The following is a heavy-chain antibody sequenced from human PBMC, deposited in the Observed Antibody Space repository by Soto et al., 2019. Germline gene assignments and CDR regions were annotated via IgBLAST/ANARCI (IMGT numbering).Heavy chain of an antibody. J-gene: IGHJ3*02. D-gene: IGHD2-2*01. CDR2: IWYDGSNK. V-gene: IGHV3-33*01. CDR1: GFTFSSYG. Sequence: QVQLVESGGGVVQPGRSLRLSCAASGFTFSSYGMHWVRQAPGKGLEWVAIIWYDGSNKYYADSVKGRFTLSRDNSKITLYLQMNSLRAEDTAVYYCARDGGDCIITSCAFDIWGQGTMVTVSS. CDR3: ARDGGDCIITSCAFDI.